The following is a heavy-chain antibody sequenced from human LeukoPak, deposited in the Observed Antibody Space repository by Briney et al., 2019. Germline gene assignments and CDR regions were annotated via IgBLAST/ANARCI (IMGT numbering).Heavy chain of an antibody. J-gene: IGHJ4*02. CDR2: ISNSSRTI. D-gene: IGHD5-12*01. V-gene: IGHV3-11*04. CDR1: GFTFSDYY. Sequence: GGSLRLSCAASGFTFSDYYMSWVRQAPGKGLEWVSYISNSSRTIYYADSVEGRFTISRDNAKNSLYLQMNSLRAEDTAVYYCASGWLRRDFWGQGTLVTVSS. CDR3: ASGWLRRDF.